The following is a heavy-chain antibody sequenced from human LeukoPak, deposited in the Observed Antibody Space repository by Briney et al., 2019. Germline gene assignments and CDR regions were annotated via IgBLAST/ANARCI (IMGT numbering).Heavy chain of an antibody. Sequence: SETLSLTCTVSGGSISSGDYYWSWIRQPPGKDLEWIGYIYYSGSTYYNPSLKSRVTISVDTSKNNFSLKLAYVTAADTAVYYCARAPRGAIWYFDLWGRGTLVTVSS. CDR2: IYYSGST. CDR1: GGSISSGDYY. CDR3: ARAPRGAIWYFDL. D-gene: IGHD2-2*01. V-gene: IGHV4-30-4*08. J-gene: IGHJ2*01.